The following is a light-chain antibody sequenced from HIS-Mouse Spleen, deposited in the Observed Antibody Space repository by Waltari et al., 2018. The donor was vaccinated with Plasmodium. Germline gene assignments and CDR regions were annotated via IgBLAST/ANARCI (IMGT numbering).Light chain of an antibody. CDR2: EDS. CDR3: YSTDSSGNHRV. V-gene: IGLV3-10*01. Sequence: SYELTQPSSVSVSPGQTARITCSGDVLAKKYAYWYQQKSGQAPVLVIYEDSKRPPGIPERFSGSSSGTMATLTISGAQVEDEADYYCYSTDSSGNHRVFGGGTKLTVL. CDR1: VLAKKY. J-gene: IGLJ3*02.